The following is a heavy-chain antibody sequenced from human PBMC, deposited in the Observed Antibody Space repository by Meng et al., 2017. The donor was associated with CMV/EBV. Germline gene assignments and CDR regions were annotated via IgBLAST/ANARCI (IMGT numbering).Heavy chain of an antibody. J-gene: IGHJ4*02. CDR1: GGSISSGDYY. CDR2: IYYSGST. Sequence: QVQLPESGPGLVNPSQTLSLTCTVSGGSISSGDYYWSWIRQPPGKGLEWIGYIYYSGSTYYNPSLKSRVTISVDTSKNQFSLKLSSVTAADTAVYYCARAAPDYYDSSGPPDYWGQGTLVTVSS. CDR3: ARAAPDYYDSSGPPDY. V-gene: IGHV4-30-4*08. D-gene: IGHD3-22*01.